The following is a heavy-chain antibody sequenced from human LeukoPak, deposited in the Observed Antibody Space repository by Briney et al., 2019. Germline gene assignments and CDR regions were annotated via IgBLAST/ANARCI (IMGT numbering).Heavy chain of an antibody. V-gene: IGHV1-2*02. CDR2: INPDKGGT. CDR3: TREARAGNWFDP. D-gene: IGHD5-12*01. CDR1: GYTFTDYY. J-gene: IGHJ5*02. Sequence: ASVKVSCRASGYTFTDYYIHWVRQAPGQGLEWMGWINPDKGGTNYAQKFQGRVTMTRDTSIRTVYMDLSRLRSDDTAVFYCTREARAGNWFDPWGQGTQVTVSS.